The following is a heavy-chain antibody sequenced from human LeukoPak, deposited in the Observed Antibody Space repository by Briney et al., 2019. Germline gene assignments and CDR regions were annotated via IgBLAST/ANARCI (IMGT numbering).Heavy chain of an antibody. V-gene: IGHV4-59*01. CDR2: TSTSYSGDT. CDR1: GVSISSYY. D-gene: IGHD6-25*01. J-gene: IGHJ4*02. Sequence: SEALSLTCTVSGVSISSYYWSWIRQSPGKGLEWIAYTSTSYSGDTNYNPFLESRVTISLDTSKNQFSLKLSSVTAADAAVYYCARGERPGPDYWGQGTLVTVSS. CDR3: ARGERPGPDY.